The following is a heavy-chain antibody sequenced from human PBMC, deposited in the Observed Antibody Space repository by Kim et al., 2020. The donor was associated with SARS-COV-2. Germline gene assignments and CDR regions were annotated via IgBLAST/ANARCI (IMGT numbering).Heavy chain of an antibody. V-gene: IGHV3-21*04. Sequence: GGSLRLSCAASGFTFSSYSMNWVRQAPGKGLEWVSSISSSSSYIYYADSVKGRFTISRDNAKNSLYLQMNSLRAEDTAVYYCARDPGRPQTSIAAAGTKLSYGWFDPWGQGTLVTVSS. CDR2: ISSSSSYI. CDR3: ARDPGRPQTSIAAAGTKLSYGWFDP. CDR1: GFTFSSYS. J-gene: IGHJ5*02. D-gene: IGHD6-13*01.